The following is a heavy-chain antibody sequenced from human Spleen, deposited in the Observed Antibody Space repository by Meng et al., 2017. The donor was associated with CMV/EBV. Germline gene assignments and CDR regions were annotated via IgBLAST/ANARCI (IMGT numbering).Heavy chain of an antibody. J-gene: IGHJ4*02. CDR2: ISYDGSNK. V-gene: IGHV3-30*04. CDR1: GFTFSSYA. CDR3: PPEPTYYDLWSGSNEDH. D-gene: IGHD3-3*01. Sequence: GESLKISCAVSGFTFSSYAMHWVRQAPGKGLEWVAVISYDGSNKYYADSVKGRFTISRDNSKNTLYLQMTSLRPEDTALYYCPPEPTYYDLWSGSNEDHWGQGTLVTVSS.